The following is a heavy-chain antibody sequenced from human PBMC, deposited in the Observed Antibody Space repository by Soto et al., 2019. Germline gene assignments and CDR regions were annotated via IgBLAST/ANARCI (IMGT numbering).Heavy chain of an antibody. Sequence: GGSLRLSCAASGFTFSSYAMSWVRQAPGKGLEWVSAISGSGGSTYYADSVKGRVTISRDNSKNTLYLQMNSLRAEDTAVYYCAKVHSSYYYDSSGYCSYWGQGTLVTVSS. D-gene: IGHD3-22*01. CDR1: GFTFSSYA. J-gene: IGHJ4*02. CDR3: AKVHSSYYYDSSGYCSY. V-gene: IGHV3-23*01. CDR2: ISGSGGST.